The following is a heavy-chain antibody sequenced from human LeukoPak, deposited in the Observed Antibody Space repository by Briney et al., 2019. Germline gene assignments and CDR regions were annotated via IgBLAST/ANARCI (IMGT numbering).Heavy chain of an antibody. CDR3: ARGDYYGCNFDY. CDR1: GGSIRSYY. Sequence: PSETLSLTCTVSGGSIRSYYWSWIRQPPGKGLEWIGYIYNSGSTNYNPSLKSRVTISVDTSKNRFSLKLSSVTAADTAVYYCARGDYYGCNFDYWGQGTLVTVSS. D-gene: IGHD3-10*01. V-gene: IGHV4-59*01. CDR2: IYNSGST. J-gene: IGHJ4*02.